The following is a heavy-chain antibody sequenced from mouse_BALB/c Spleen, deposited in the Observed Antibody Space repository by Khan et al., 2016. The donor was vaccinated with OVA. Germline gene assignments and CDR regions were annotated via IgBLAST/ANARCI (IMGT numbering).Heavy chain of an antibody. J-gene: IGHJ4*01. V-gene: IGHV2-6-5*01. D-gene: IGHD3-3*01. CDR3: AEGPPYYSLDY. CDR2: IWAGGSK. CDR1: GFSLTDYA. Sequence: QVQLKESGPGLVAPSQSLSITCTVSGFSLTDYAVSWVRQPPGKGLEWLGVIWAGGSKYNNTAPISSRSTITANSWSQVVLNMNSLQTYDTAMYFCAEGPPYYSLDYWGQGTSVTVSS.